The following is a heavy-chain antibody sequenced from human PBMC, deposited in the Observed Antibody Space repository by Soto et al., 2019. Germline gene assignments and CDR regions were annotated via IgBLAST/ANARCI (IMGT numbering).Heavy chain of an antibody. Sequence: ASVKVSCKASGYTFTSYDINWVRQATGQGLEWMGWMNPNSGNTGYAQKFQGRVTMTRNTSISTAYMELSSLRSEDTAVYYCARNEHYDFWSGYTGLYYYYYYMDVWGKGTTVTGSS. V-gene: IGHV1-8*01. CDR2: MNPNSGNT. D-gene: IGHD3-3*01. CDR1: GYTFTSYD. J-gene: IGHJ6*03. CDR3: ARNEHYDFWSGYTGLYYYYYYMDV.